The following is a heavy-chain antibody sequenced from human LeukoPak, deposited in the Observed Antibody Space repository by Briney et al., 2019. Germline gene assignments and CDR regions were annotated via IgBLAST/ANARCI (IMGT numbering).Heavy chain of an antibody. CDR2: ISGDGINT. CDR1: GFTFSNDC. V-gene: IGHV3-74*01. CDR3: ARDHSPGWFDP. Sequence: PGGSLRLSCAASGFTFSNDCMHWVRQAPGKGLEWVSRISGDGINTAYADSVKGRFTISRDNAKNTVYLQMNSLRAEDTALYFCARDHSPGWFDPWGQGALVTVSS. J-gene: IGHJ5*02.